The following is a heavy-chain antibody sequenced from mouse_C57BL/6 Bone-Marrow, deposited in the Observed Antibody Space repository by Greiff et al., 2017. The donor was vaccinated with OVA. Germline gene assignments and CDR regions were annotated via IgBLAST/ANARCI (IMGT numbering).Heavy chain of an antibody. Sequence: VQLQQSGPGLVQPSQSLSITCTVSGFSLTSYGVHWVRQSPGKGLEWLGVIWSGGSTDYHAAFISRLSISKDNSKSQVFFKMNSLQADDTAIYYCARNRGLRRRYFDVWGTGTTVTVSS. D-gene: IGHD2-4*01. CDR3: ARNRGLRRRYFDV. V-gene: IGHV2-2*01. J-gene: IGHJ1*03. CDR1: GFSLTSYG. CDR2: IWSGGST.